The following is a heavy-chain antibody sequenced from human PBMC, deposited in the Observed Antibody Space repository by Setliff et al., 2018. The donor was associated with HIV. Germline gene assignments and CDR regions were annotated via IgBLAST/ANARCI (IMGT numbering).Heavy chain of an antibody. J-gene: IGHJ6*03. CDR3: AKTSSIVATGPLNYYYYMDV. D-gene: IGHD6-13*01. CDR2: IYSGGDRT. Sequence: GGSLRLSCAVSGFTFSAYAMSWVRQAPGKGLEWVSVIYSGGDRTYYADSVKGRFTISRDNSKNTLYLQMNSLRAEDTAVYYCAKTSSIVATGPLNYYYYMDVWGKRTTVTVSS. V-gene: IGHV3-23*03. CDR1: GFTFSAYA.